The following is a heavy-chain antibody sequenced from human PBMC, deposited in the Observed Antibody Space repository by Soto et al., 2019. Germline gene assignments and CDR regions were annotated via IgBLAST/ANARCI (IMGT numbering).Heavy chain of an antibody. V-gene: IGHV3-30*03. D-gene: IGHD6-13*01. CDR1: GFTFSSFG. J-gene: IGHJ4*02. CDR3: ARAVSRTWYHGLDY. CDR2: ISYDGANK. Sequence: PGGSLRLSCAASGFTFSSFGIHWVRQAPGRGLEWVAVISYDGANKYYADSVKGRFTISRDNSENTLSLQMNSLRAEDTAVYYCARAVSRTWYHGLDYWGQGTLVTVSS.